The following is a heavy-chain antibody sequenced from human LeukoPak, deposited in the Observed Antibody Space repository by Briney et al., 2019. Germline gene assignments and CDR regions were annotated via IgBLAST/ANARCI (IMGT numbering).Heavy chain of an antibody. Sequence: VASVKVSCKASGYTFTGYYMHWVRQAPGQGLEWMGWINPNSGGTNYAQKFQGRVTMTRDTSISTAYMELSRLRSDDTAVYYCARDLVTMVRGPLTGCAFDIWGQGTMVTVSS. CDR3: ARDLVTMVRGPLTGCAFDI. CDR2: INPNSGGT. V-gene: IGHV1-2*02. CDR1: GYTFTGYY. D-gene: IGHD3-10*01. J-gene: IGHJ3*02.